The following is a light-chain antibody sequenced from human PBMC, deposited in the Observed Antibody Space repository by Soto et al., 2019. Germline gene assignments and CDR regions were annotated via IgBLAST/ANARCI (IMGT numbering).Light chain of an antibody. V-gene: IGLV2-14*01. J-gene: IGLJ1*01. Sequence: QSALTQPASVSGSPGQSITISCTGTSSDVGGYIYVSWYQQHPGKAPKLMLYEVSSRPSGVSNRFSGSKSGNTASLTISGLQVEDEADYYCSSYASSTTYVFGTGTKVTVL. CDR3: SSYASSTTYV. CDR2: EVS. CDR1: SSDVGGYIY.